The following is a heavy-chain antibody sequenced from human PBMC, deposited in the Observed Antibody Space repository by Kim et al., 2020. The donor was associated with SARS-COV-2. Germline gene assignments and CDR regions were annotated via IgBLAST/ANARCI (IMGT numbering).Heavy chain of an antibody. CDR2: INHSGST. Sequence: SETLSLTCAVYGGSFSGYYWSWIRQPPGKGLEWIGEINHSGSTNYNPSFKSRVTISVDTSKNQFSLKLSSVTAADTAVYYCARKHGGQAKYYFDYWGQGT. CDR3: ARKHGGQAKYYFDY. CDR1: GGSFSGYY. J-gene: IGHJ4*02. V-gene: IGHV4-34*01. D-gene: IGHD3-16*01.